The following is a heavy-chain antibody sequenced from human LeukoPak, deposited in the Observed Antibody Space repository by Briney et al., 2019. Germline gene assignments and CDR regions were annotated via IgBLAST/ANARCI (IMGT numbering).Heavy chain of an antibody. CDR3: ARLGIAARRPFDY. J-gene: IGHJ4*02. D-gene: IGHD6-6*01. CDR1: GGSISSGGYS. V-gene: IGHV4-30-2*01. Sequence: PSETLSLTCAVSGGSISSGGYSWSWIRQPPGKGLEWIGYIYHSGSTYYNPSLKSRVTISVDRSKNQFSLKLSSVTAADTAVYYCARLGIAARRPFDYWGQGTLVTVSS. CDR2: IYHSGST.